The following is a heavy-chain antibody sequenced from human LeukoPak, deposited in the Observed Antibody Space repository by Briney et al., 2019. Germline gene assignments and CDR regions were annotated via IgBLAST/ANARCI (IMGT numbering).Heavy chain of an antibody. D-gene: IGHD3-10*01. CDR1: GFTFSSYA. CDR3: AEGPVTLLWFGEPNWFDP. CDR2: ISGSGGST. V-gene: IGHV3-23*01. J-gene: IGHJ5*02. Sequence: PGGSLRLSCAASGFTFSSYAMSWVRQAPGKGLEWVSAISGSGGSTYYADSVKGRFTISRDNSKNTLYLQMNSLRAEDTAVYYCAEGPVTLLWFGEPNWFDPWGQGTLVTVSS.